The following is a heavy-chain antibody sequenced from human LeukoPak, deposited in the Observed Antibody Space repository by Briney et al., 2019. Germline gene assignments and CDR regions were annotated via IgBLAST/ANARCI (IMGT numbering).Heavy chain of an antibody. J-gene: IGHJ5*02. CDR2: ISGSGGTT. V-gene: IGHV3-23*01. CDR1: GFTFNNYA. D-gene: IGHD3-9*01. Sequence: PGGSLRLSCAASGFTFNNYAMNWVRQAPGKGLEWVSVISGSGGTTYYADSVKGRFTISRDSSKNTLYLQMNSLRAEDTAVYYCARDYTGYFPWGQGTLVIVSS. CDR3: ARDYTGYFP.